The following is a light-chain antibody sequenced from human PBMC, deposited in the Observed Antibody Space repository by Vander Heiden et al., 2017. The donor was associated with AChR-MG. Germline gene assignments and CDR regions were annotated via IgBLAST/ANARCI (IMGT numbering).Light chain of an antibody. CDR3: QQSACNSLLT. CDR1: QNIDTY. J-gene: IGKJ4*01. CDR2: AAY. V-gene: IGKV1-39*01. Sequence: DIQMTQSPSSLSASVGDRVTITCRTSQNIDTYINWYQQKPGRAPKLLIYAAYNLQSGVPSRFSGDGYGTDFSLTISSLQPDDFATYYCQQSACNSLLTFGGGTKVEIK.